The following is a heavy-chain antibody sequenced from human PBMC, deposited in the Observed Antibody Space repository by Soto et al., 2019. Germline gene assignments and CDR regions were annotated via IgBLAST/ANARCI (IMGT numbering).Heavy chain of an antibody. CDR2: LFWDDDE. V-gene: IGHV2-5*02. CDR1: GFSLSDIGVG. D-gene: IGHD1-7*01. J-gene: IGHJ4*02. CDR3: ARQVELGGYAIET. Sequence: GSGPTLVNPTQTLTLTCTFSGFSLSDIGVGVGWVRQPPGKALEWLAVLFWDDDERYSPSLENRVTITKDTSENQVVPTMTRMEVVDTGTYYCARQVELGGYAIETWGQGTVFPVS.